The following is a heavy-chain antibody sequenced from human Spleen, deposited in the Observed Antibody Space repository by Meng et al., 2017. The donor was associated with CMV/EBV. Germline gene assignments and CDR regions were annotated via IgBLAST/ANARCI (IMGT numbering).Heavy chain of an antibody. V-gene: IGHV1-2*02. CDR3: TRDAHLTTVTPNWFDP. J-gene: IGHJ5*02. CDR1: GDTFTDYY. CDR2: INPNSGDT. Sequence: VQPVLYGANLRRPRASVKVTCKASGDTFTDYYMHWVRQAPGQGLEWMGCINPNSGDTNYAQKFQGRVTMTRDTSISTAYMELSRLRSDDTAVYYCTRDAHLTTVTPNWFDPWGQGTLVTVSS. D-gene: IGHD4-17*01.